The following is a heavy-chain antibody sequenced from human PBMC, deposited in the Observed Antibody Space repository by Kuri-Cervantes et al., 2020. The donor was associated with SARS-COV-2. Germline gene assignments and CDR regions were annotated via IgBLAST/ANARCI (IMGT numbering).Heavy chain of an antibody. CDR2: ISGSGTGT. CDR3: AKSLAYCGRGYYWAFDY. J-gene: IGHJ4*02. CDR1: GFMFMNYD. Sequence: GESLKISCKGSGFMFMNYDMGWVRQAPGRGLEWVSIISGSGTGTYFADSVKGRFTMSRDNYKNTVFLQMNSLTADDTAVYYCAKSLAYCGRGYYWAFDYWGQGALVTVSS. V-gene: IGHV3-23*01. D-gene: IGHD2-21*02.